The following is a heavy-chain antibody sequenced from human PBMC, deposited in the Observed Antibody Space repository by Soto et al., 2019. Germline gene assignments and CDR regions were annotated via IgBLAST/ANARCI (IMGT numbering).Heavy chain of an antibody. CDR2: INPLPTSGST. J-gene: IGHJ4*02. V-gene: IGHV1-46*01. D-gene: IGHD6-13*01. Sequence: QVQLVQSGAEVKKPGASVKVSCKASGYIFTNYYIHWVRQAPGQGLEWMAIINPLPTSGSTNYAPKFQGRVTVTRDTSTSTVDLELSSLRSDDTAVYYCARDLAAAAYWGQGTLVTVSS. CDR1: GYIFTNYY. CDR3: ARDLAAAAY.